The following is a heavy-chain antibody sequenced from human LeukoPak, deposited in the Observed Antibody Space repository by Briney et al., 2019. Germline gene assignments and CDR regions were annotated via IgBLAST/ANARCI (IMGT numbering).Heavy chain of an antibody. J-gene: IGHJ4*02. CDR3: AGGSNSLDY. V-gene: IGHV4-39*01. D-gene: IGHD2/OR15-2a*01. Sequence: SETLSLTCTVSGGSISSSSYYWGWIRQPPGKGLEWIGSIYYSGSTYYNPSLKSRVTISVDTSKNQFSLKLSSVTAADTAVYYCAGGSNSLDYWGQGTLVSVSS. CDR1: GGSISSSSYY. CDR2: IYYSGST.